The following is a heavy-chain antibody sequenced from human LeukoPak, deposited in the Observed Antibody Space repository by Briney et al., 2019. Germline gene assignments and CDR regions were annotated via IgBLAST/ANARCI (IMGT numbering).Heavy chain of an antibody. D-gene: IGHD3-16*01. V-gene: IGHV4-34*01. CDR1: GGSFSGYY. J-gene: IGHJ5*02. CDR2: INHSGST. CDR3: ARDITYDYVWGSPYNWFDP. Sequence: PSETLSLTCAVYGGSFSGYYWSWIRQPPGKGLEWIGEINHSGSTNYNPSLKSRVTISVDTSKNQFSLKLSSVTAADTAVYYCARDITYDYVWGSPYNWFDPWGQGTLVTVSS.